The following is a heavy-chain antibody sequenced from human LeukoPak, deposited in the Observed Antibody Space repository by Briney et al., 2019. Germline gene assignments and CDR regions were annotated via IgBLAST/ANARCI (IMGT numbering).Heavy chain of an antibody. CDR2: ISAYNGNT. V-gene: IGHV1-18*01. CDR1: GYTFTSYG. CDR3: ARGLVVGSSWYYYYYYYGMDV. Sequence: ASVKVSCKASGYTFTSYGISWVRQAPGQGLEGMGWISAYNGNTNYAQKLQGRVTMTTDTSTSTAYMELRSLRSDDTAVYYCARGLVVGSSWYYYYYYYGMDVWGQGTTVTVSS. D-gene: IGHD6-13*01. J-gene: IGHJ6*02.